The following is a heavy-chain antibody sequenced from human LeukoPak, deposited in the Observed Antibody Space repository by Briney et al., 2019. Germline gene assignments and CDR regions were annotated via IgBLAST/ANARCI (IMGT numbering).Heavy chain of an antibody. J-gene: IGHJ3*02. V-gene: IGHV4-59*08. CDR3: ARLTPPTGVWALDI. D-gene: IGHD2-21*01. CDR1: GDSIISYY. CDR2: IYYSGTT. Sequence: PSETLSLTCTVSGDSIISYYWSWIRQPPAKGLEWIGYIYYSGTTNYNPSLKSRVIISVDTSMNQFSLKLSSVTAADTAVYYCARLTPPTGVWALDIWGQGIMVTVSS.